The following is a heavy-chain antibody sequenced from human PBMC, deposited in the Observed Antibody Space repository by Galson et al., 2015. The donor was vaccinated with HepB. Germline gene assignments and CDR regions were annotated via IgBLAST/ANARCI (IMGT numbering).Heavy chain of an antibody. D-gene: IGHD6-19*01. Sequence: SLRLSCAASGLTFGDYTMHWVRQAPGKGLEWVSGISWNSNSRGYADSVKGRFAISRDNAKNTLYLQMNSLRAEDTALYYCAKVTILRAGTSLNWFDLWGQGTQVTVSS. J-gene: IGHJ5*02. V-gene: IGHV3-9*01. CDR3: AKVTILRAGTSLNWFDL. CDR2: ISWNSNSR. CDR1: GLTFGDYT.